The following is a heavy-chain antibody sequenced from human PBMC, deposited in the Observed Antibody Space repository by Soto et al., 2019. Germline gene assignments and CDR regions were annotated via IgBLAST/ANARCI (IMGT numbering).Heavy chain of an antibody. CDR1: GSTFTGSD. CDR2: INPNRGGT. V-gene: IGHV1-2*02. Sequence: QVQLVQSGAEVKKPGASVKVSCKASGSTFTGSDMHWVRPAPGQGLEWMGWINPNRGGTNSAQPFQGRDTMTRDTSISTADMELSRLRADDTAVDYGARNGCDPWGQGTRDTVAS. CDR3: ARNGCDP. J-gene: IGHJ5*02.